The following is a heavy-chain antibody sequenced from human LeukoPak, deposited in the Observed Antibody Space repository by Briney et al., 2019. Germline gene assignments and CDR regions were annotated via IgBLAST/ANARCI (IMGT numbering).Heavy chain of an antibody. D-gene: IGHD6-19*01. J-gene: IGHJ5*02. V-gene: IGHV1-69*04. CDR2: IIPIFGIA. CDR3: ARDGVRLLGAVAGNWFDP. Sequence: SVKVSCKASGGTFSSHAISWVRQAPGQGLEWMGRIIPIFGIANYAQKFQGRVTITADKSTSTAYMELSSLRSEETAVYYCARDGVRLLGAVAGNWFDPWGQGTLVTVSS. CDR1: GGTFSSHA.